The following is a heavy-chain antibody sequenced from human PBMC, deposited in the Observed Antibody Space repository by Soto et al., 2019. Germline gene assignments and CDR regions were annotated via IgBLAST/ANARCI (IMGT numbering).Heavy chain of an antibody. J-gene: IGHJ4*02. CDR2: IKQDGSEK. CDR1: GFTFSSYW. CDR3: ARDSMGVVAATPGAY. Sequence: EVQLVESGGGLVQPGGSLRLSCAASGFTFSSYWMSWVRQAQGKGLWWVANIKQDGSEKYYVDSVKGRFTISRDNAKNSLYLQMNSLRAEDTAVYYCARDSMGVVAATPGAYWGQGTLVTVSS. D-gene: IGHD2-15*01. V-gene: IGHV3-7*01.